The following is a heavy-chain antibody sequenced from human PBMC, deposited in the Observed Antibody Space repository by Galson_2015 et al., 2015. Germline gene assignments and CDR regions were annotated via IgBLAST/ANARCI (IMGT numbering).Heavy chain of an antibody. J-gene: IGHJ4*02. V-gene: IGHV4-39*01. CDR1: GGSISSSSYY. Sequence: LSLTCTVSGGSISSSSYYWGWIRQPPGKGLEWIGSIYYSGSTYYNPSLKSRVTISVDTSKNQFSLKLSSVTAADTAVYYCARSGGFGKHSPFRWGQGTLVTVSS. CDR2: IYYSGST. CDR3: ARSGGFGKHSPFR. D-gene: IGHD3-10*01.